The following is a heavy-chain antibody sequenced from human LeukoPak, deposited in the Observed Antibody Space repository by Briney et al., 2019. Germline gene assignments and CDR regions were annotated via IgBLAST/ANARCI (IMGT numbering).Heavy chain of an antibody. V-gene: IGHV3-30*18. D-gene: IGHD2-15*01. Sequence: GGSLRLSCAASGFTFSSYGMHWVRQAPGKRLEWVAAISYDGSNKYYADSVKGRFTISRDNSKNTLYLQMNSLRAEDTAVYYCAKDLVRYCSGGSCQHGFDYWGQETLVTVSS. CDR3: AKDLVRYCSGGSCQHGFDY. J-gene: IGHJ4*02. CDR2: ISYDGSNK. CDR1: GFTFSSYG.